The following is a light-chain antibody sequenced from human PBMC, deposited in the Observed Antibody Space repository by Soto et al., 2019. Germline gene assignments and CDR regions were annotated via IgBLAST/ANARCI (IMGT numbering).Light chain of an antibody. CDR1: QSVSSSY. CDR2: GAS. CDR3: QQYGSSAWT. J-gene: IGKJ1*01. Sequence: EIVLTQSPGTLSSSPGERATLSCRASQSVSSSYLAWYQQKPGQAPRLLIYGASSGATGIPDRFSGSGSGTDFTLTISRLEPEDFAVYYCQQYGSSAWTFXQGTKLDIK. V-gene: IGKV3-20*01.